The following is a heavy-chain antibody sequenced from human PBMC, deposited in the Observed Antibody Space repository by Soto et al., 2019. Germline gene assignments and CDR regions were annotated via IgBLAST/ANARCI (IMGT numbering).Heavy chain of an antibody. D-gene: IGHD2-2*01. Sequence: SETLSLTCAVYGGSFSGYYWSWIRQPPGKGLEWIGEINHSGSTNYNPSLKSRVTISVDTSKNQFSLKLSSVTAADRAVYYCARGRVPGGYQPHYWGQGTLVTVSS. CDR2: INHSGST. CDR3: ARGRVPGGYQPHY. V-gene: IGHV4-34*01. CDR1: GGSFSGYY. J-gene: IGHJ4*02.